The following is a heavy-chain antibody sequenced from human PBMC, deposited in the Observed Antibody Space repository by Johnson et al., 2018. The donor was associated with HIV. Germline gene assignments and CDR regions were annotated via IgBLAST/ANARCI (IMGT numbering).Heavy chain of an antibody. CDR3: ARDRRGAGWLVDI. CDR2: ISYDGSNK. D-gene: IGHD1-26*01. V-gene: IGHV3-30*04. Sequence: QVQLVESGGGVVQPGRSLRLSCAASGFSFSDYAMHWVRQAPGKGLEWVAVISYDGSNKYYADSVKGRFTISRDNSKNTLYLQRNSLRAEDTAVYYCARDRRGAGWLVDIWGQGTMGTVSS. J-gene: IGHJ3*02. CDR1: GFSFSDYA.